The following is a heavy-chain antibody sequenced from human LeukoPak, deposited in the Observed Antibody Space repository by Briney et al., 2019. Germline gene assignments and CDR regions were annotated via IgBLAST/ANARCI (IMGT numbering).Heavy chain of an antibody. D-gene: IGHD6-6*01. CDR1: GCSISSYY. Sequence: SETLSLTCTVSGCSISSYYWSWIRQPPGKGLEWIGYIYYSGSTNYNPSLKSRVTISVDTSKNQFSLKLSSVTAADTAVYCCARVVVRNWFDPWGQGTLVTVSS. CDR3: ARVVVRNWFDP. CDR2: IYYSGST. J-gene: IGHJ5*02. V-gene: IGHV4-59*01.